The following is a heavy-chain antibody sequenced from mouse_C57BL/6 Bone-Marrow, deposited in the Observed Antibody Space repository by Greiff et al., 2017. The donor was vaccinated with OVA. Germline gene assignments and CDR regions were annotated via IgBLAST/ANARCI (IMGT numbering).Heavy chain of an antibody. J-gene: IGHJ1*03. D-gene: IGHD1-1*01. CDR3: TRSITTVVAGYFDV. CDR1: GYTFTDYE. CDR2: IDPETGGT. Sequence: QVQLQQSGAELVRPGASVTLSCKASGYTFTDYEMHWVKQTPVHGLEWIGAIDPETGGTAYNQKFKGKAILTADKSSSTAYMELRSLTSEDSAVYYCTRSITTVVAGYFDVWGTGTTVTVSS. V-gene: IGHV1-15*01.